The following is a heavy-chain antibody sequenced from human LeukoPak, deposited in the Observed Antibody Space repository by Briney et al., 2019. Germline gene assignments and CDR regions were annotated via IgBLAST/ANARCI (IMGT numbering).Heavy chain of an antibody. CDR1: GFTFSSYA. D-gene: IGHD4-17*01. Sequence: GGSLRLSCAASGFTFSSYAMSWVRQAPGKGLEWVSAISGSGGSTYYADSVEGRFTISRDNSKNTLYLQMNSLRAEDTAVYYCAKAGSLDYGDYDLDYWGQGTLVTVSS. CDR2: ISGSGGST. J-gene: IGHJ4*02. CDR3: AKAGSLDYGDYDLDY. V-gene: IGHV3-23*01.